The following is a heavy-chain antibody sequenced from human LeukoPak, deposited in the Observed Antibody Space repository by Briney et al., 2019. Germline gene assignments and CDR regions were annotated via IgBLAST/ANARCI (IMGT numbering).Heavy chain of an antibody. Sequence: GGSLRLSCADSGFTFSSYWMSWVRQAPGKGLEWVANIKQDGSEKYYVDSVKGRFTISRDNAKNSLYLQMNSLRAEDTAVYYCARPYSSGWYLGNYDYWGQGTLVTVSS. CDR3: ARPYSSGWYLGNYDY. CDR1: GFTFSSYW. J-gene: IGHJ4*02. CDR2: IKQDGSEK. D-gene: IGHD6-19*01. V-gene: IGHV3-7*01.